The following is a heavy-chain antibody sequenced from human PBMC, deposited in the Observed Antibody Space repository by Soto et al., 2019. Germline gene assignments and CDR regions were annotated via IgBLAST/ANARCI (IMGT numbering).Heavy chain of an antibody. CDR2: IIPLFGTT. CDR3: AADMGFGTEAVD. J-gene: IGHJ6*02. V-gene: IGHV1-69*01. CDR1: GDTFKNCG. D-gene: IGHD6-13*01. Sequence: QVQVVQSGVEVRRPGSSVKVSCKASGDTFKNCGISWVRQAPGQGLEWMGGIIPLFGTTDFAQRFQVRLTITTDESTTTAYMELSRLRSEDTATYYCAADMGFGTEAVDWGQGTTVIVSS.